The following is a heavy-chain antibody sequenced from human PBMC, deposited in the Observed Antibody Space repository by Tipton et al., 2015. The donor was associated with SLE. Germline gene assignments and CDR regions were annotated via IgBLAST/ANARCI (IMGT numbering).Heavy chain of an antibody. J-gene: IGHJ4*02. Sequence: LRLSCAASGFTFSSYWMSWVRQAPGKGLEWVANIKQDGSEKYYVDSVKGRFTISRDNAKNSLYLQMNSLRAEDTAVYYCARDHDYYDSSGYYYYHYFDYWGQGTLVTVSS. CDR3: ARDHDYYDSSGYYYYHYFDY. CDR1: GFTFSSYW. D-gene: IGHD3-22*01. V-gene: IGHV3-7*01. CDR2: IKQDGSEK.